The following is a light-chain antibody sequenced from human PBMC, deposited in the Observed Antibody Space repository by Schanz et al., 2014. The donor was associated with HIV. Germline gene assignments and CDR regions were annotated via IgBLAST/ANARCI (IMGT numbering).Light chain of an antibody. CDR2: EVT. CDR3: SSYAATSNVL. V-gene: IGLV2-8*01. Sequence: QSALTQPASVSGSPGQSITISCTGTSSDVGGYNYVSWYQQHPGTAPKLMIYEVTKRPSGVPDRYSGSKSGDTASLTVSGLQAEDEADYYCSSYAATSNVLFGGGTKLTVL. CDR1: SSDVGGYNY. J-gene: IGLJ3*02.